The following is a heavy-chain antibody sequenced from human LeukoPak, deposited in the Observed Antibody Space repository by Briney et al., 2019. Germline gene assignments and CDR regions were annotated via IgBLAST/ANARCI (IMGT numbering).Heavy chain of an antibody. V-gene: IGHV3-11*04. CDR2: ISSRGSNI. Sequence: GGSLRLSCAASGFSFSDYYMSWIRQAPGKGLEWVSYISSRGSNIYYADSVKGRFTISRDNAKKSLYLQMNSLRAEDTAVYYCARDEGLPAEFFQHWGQGTLVTVSS. J-gene: IGHJ1*01. D-gene: IGHD3/OR15-3a*01. CDR1: GFSFSDYY. CDR3: ARDEGLPAEFFQH.